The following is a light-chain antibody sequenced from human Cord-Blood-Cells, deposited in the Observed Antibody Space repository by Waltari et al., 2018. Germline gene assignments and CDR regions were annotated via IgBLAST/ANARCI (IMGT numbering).Light chain of an antibody. CDR3: QQYYSTPYT. V-gene: IGKV4-1*01. CDR2: WAS. Sequence: DIVMTQSPDSLAVSLGERATINCNSSQSVLYSSNNKNYLAWYQHKPGQPPKLLIYWASTRESGVPDRFSGSGSGTDFTLTISSLQAEDVAVYYCQQYYSTPYTFGQGTKLEIK. J-gene: IGKJ2*01. CDR1: QSVLYSSNNKNY.